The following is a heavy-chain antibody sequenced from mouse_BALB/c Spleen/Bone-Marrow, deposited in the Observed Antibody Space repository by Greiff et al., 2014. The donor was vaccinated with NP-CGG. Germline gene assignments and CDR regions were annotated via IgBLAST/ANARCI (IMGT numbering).Heavy chain of an antibody. V-gene: IGHV14-3*02. D-gene: IGHD2-14*01. J-gene: IGHJ2*01. CDR1: GFNIKDTY. CDR2: IDPANGNT. Sequence: EVKLQESGAELVKPGASVKLSCTASGFNIKDTYMHWVKQRPEQGLEWIGRIDPANGNTKYDPKFQGKATITAGTSSNTAYLQLSSLTSEDTAVYYCARYRLGTYFDYWGQGTTLTVSS. CDR3: ARYRLGTYFDY.